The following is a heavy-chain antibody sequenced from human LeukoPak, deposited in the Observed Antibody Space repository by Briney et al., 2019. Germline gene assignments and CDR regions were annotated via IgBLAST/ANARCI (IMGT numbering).Heavy chain of an antibody. J-gene: IGHJ5*02. Sequence: ASVKVSCKASGYPFTGYYIHWVRQAPGQGFEWMGWINSNIGDTSYAQKFQGRVTLTRYTSISTAYMELSSLTSDDTAVYYCARDFRRNYFDPWGQGTLVTVSS. CDR1: GYPFTGYY. CDR3: ARDFRRNYFDP. V-gene: IGHV1-2*02. CDR2: INSNIGDT.